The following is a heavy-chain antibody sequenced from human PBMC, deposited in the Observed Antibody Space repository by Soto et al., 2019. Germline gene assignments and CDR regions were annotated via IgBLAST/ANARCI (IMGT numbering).Heavy chain of an antibody. CDR2: VYFSDTT. CDR3: ARTSPYGSGSPSFYFDY. V-gene: IGHV4-31*03. Sequence: SETLSLTCTVSGGSISGGGYYWTWIRQHPEKGLEWIGYVYFSDTTNYTPSLKSRLSMSLDTSKNQFSLNLTSVTAADTAVYFCARTSPYGSGSPSFYFDYWGQGILVTVSS. CDR1: GGSISGGGYY. D-gene: IGHD3-10*01. J-gene: IGHJ4*02.